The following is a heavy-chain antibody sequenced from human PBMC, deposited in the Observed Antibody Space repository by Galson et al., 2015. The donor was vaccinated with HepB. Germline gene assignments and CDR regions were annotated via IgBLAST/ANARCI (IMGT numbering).Heavy chain of an antibody. CDR3: VRDREVPGGGDWFDP. CDR2: IKDDGGEK. J-gene: IGHJ5*02. D-gene: IGHD2-2*01. CDR1: GFSFSTYW. Sequence: SLRLSCAASGFSFSTYWMSWVRQAPGKGLEWVANIKDDGGEKYYVESVKGRFTISRDNVKNSLWLQMNSLRVEDTAMYYCVRDREVPGGGDWFDPWGQGTLVTVSS. V-gene: IGHV3-7*01.